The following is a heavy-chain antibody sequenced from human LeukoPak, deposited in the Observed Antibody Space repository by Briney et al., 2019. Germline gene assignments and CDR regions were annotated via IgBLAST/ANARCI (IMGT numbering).Heavy chain of an antibody. CDR1: GYTFISYD. CDR3: ATPGVHYDPSGYYPFQH. CDR2: MNPNSGNT. Sequence: ASVKVSCKASGYTFISYDFNCVRQATGQGLEWMGWMNPNSGNTGYAQKFQGRVTMTRDTATSTAYMELSSLSSEDTAVYYCATPGVHYDPSGYYPFQHWGQGTLVTVSS. V-gene: IGHV1-8*01. D-gene: IGHD3-22*01. J-gene: IGHJ1*01.